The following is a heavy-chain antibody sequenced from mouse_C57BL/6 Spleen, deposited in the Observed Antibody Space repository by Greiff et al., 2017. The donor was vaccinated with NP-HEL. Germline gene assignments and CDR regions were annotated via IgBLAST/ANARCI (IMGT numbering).Heavy chain of an antibody. CDR1: GFSLTSYG. D-gene: IGHD1-1*01. Sequence: VKLVESGPGLVQPSQSLSITCTVSGFSLTSYGVHWVRQSPGKGLEWLGVIWSGGSTDYNAAFISRLSISKDNSKSQVFFKMNSLQADDTAIYYCARREGYGSFYAMDYWGQGTSVTVSS. J-gene: IGHJ4*01. CDR3: ARREGYGSFYAMDY. V-gene: IGHV2-2*01. CDR2: IWSGGST.